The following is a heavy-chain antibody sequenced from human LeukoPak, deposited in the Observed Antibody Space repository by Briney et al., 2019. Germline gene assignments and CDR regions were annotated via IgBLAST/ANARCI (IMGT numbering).Heavy chain of an antibody. CDR2: TYYSGTT. CDR1: GGSIISSNYY. V-gene: IGHV4-39*07. Sequence: PSETLSLTCTVSGGSIISSNYYWGWIRQPPGKGLEWIGSTYYSGTTYYNPSLKSRVTISVDTSKNQFSLKLKSVTAADTAVYYCARDGEYGSGSYYNPVNWFDPWGQGTLVTVSS. D-gene: IGHD3-10*01. J-gene: IGHJ5*02. CDR3: ARDGEYGSGSYYNPVNWFDP.